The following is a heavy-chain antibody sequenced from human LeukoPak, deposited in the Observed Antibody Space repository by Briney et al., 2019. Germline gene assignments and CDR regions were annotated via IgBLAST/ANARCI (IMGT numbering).Heavy chain of an antibody. V-gene: IGHV3-7*05. J-gene: IGHJ4*02. D-gene: IGHD4-17*01. CDR2: IGQDGSQK. CDR1: GFTFSRFW. CDR3: ARRATVREDYFDY. Sequence: PGGSLRLSCAASGFTFSRFWMSWVRQAPGKGLEWVANIGQDGSQKEYVDTMKGRFTISRDNAKNSLHLEMNSLRGEDTAVYYCARRATVREDYFDYWGQGTLVTVS.